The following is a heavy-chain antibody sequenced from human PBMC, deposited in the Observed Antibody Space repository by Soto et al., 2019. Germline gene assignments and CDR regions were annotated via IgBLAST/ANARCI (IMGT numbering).Heavy chain of an antibody. J-gene: IGHJ4*02. CDR1: GFTFSSYW. Sequence: EVQLVESGGGLVQPGGSLRLSCAASGFTFSSYWMHWVRQAPGKGLLWVSRINSDGSSTRYADSVKARFTISRDNAKNTLYLQMNSLRAEDTAVYYCVRTSLVVAAATREDYWGQGTLVTVSS. CDR2: INSDGSST. CDR3: VRTSLVVAAATREDY. V-gene: IGHV3-74*01. D-gene: IGHD2-15*01.